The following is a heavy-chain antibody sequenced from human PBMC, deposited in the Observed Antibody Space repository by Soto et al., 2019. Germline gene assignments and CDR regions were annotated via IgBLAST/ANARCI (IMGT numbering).Heavy chain of an antibody. CDR1: GGSISSGDYY. J-gene: IGHJ4*02. CDR3: ASNRYYYDSSGYYYYYFDY. Sequence: SETLSLTCTVSGGSISSGDYYWSWIRQPPGKGLEWIGYIYYSGSTNYNPSLKSRVTISVDTSKNQFSLKLSSVTAADTAVYYCASNRYYYDSSGYYYYYFDYWGQGTLVTVSS. CDR2: IYYSGST. V-gene: IGHV4-61*08. D-gene: IGHD3-22*01.